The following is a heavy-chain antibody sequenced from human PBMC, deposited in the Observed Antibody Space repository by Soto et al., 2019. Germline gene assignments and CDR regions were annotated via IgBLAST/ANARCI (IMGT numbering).Heavy chain of an antibody. Sequence: GASVKVSCKASGYTFTSYGISWVRQAPGQGLEWMGWISAYNGNTNYAQKLQGRVTMTTDTSTSTAYMELRSLRSDDTAVYYCARAAKIRPDYYGSGSYQPADDRGQGTLVTVSS. V-gene: IGHV1-18*01. J-gene: IGHJ4*02. CDR2: ISAYNGNT. D-gene: IGHD3-10*01. CDR1: GYTFTSYG. CDR3: ARAAKIRPDYYGSGSYQPADD.